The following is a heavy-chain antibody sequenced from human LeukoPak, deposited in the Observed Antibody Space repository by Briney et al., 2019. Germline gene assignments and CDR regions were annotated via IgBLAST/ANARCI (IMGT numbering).Heavy chain of an antibody. CDR1: GGSISSGGYY. D-gene: IGHD3-10*01. CDR2: IYYSGST. Sequence: SETLSLTCTVSGGSISSGGYYWSWIRQHPGKGLEWIGYIYYSGSTYYNPSLKSRVTISVDTSKNQFSLKLSSVTTADTAVYYCARTVLLWFGELLGGWFYPWGQGTLVTVSS. J-gene: IGHJ5*02. CDR3: ARTVLLWFGELLGGWFYP. V-gene: IGHV4-31*03.